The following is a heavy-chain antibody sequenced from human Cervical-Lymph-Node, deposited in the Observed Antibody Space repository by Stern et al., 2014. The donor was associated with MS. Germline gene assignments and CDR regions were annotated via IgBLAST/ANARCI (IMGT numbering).Heavy chain of an antibody. CDR1: GFAFSNYD. V-gene: IGHV3-33*01. J-gene: IGHJ4*02. CDR2: IWYDGSKK. CDR3: ARLGSNWSFDY. Sequence: VQLVESGGGVVQPGRSLRLSCAASGFAFSNYDMHWVRQAPGKGLEWVAIIWYDGSKKDYADSVKGRFAISKDNSKNTLYLEMNSLRAEDTAVYYCARLGSNWSFDYWGQGTLVTVSS. D-gene: IGHD4-11*01.